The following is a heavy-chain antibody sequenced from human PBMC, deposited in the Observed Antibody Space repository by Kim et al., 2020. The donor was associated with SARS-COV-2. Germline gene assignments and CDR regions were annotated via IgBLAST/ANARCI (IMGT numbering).Heavy chain of an antibody. D-gene: IGHD3-10*01. Sequence: GESLKISCKGSGYSFTSYWIGWVRQMPGKGLEWMGIIYPGDSDTRFSPSFQGQVTISADKSISTAYLQWSSLKASDTAMYYCARQMAYGSGGSYGMDVWGQGTTVTVSS. V-gene: IGHV5-51*01. J-gene: IGHJ6*02. CDR2: IYPGDSDT. CDR1: GYSFTSYW. CDR3: ARQMAYGSGGSYGMDV.